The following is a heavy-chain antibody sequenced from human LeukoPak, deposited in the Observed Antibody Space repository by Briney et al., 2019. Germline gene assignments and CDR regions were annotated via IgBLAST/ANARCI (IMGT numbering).Heavy chain of an antibody. Sequence: GGSLRLSCAATGFTFSSYSMSWVRQAPGKGLEWVSSISSSSSYIYYADSVKGRFTISRDNAKNSLYLQMNSLRAEDTAVYYCARGILEMATLDYWGQGTLATVSS. CDR3: ARGILEMATLDY. V-gene: IGHV3-21*01. D-gene: IGHD5-24*01. CDR1: GFTFSSYS. CDR2: ISSSSSYI. J-gene: IGHJ4*02.